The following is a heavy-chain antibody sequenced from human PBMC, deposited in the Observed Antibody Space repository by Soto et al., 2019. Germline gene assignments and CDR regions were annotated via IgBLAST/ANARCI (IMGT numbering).Heavy chain of an antibody. CDR1: GFLVTGCF. CDR3: ARDDLGGAYDFWH. Sequence: EMHLVESGGGLVQPGGSLRLSCAASGFLVTGCFMAWFRQAPGKGLEWFSVISDGGATFYADSVKDRFTISRDISKNTMYLQMNILRAEDTAVYYCARDDLGGAYDFWHGGQGALVIVYS. J-gene: IGHJ4*02. V-gene: IGHV3-66*01. D-gene: IGHD3-3*01. CDR2: ISDGGAT.